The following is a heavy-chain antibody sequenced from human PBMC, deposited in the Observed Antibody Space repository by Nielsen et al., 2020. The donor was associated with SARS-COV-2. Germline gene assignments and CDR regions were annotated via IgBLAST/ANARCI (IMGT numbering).Heavy chain of an antibody. D-gene: IGHD6-19*01. CDR1: GFIFRTYG. J-gene: IGHJ4*02. CDR3: ANPWGSGWFYFDN. V-gene: IGHV3-33*06. Sequence: GESLKISCVASGFIFRTYGMHWVRQAPGKGLEWVAVIWYDGTNEYYADSVKGRFTISRDNAKNALYLQMSSLRAEDTAEYYCANPWGSGWFYFDNWGQGTLVTVSA. CDR2: IWYDGTNE.